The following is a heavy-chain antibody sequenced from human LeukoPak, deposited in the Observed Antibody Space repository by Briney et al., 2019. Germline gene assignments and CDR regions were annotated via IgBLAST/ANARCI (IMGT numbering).Heavy chain of an antibody. D-gene: IGHD3-10*01. J-gene: IGHJ6*02. CDR2: LPDNGYST. CDR3: VKGGGSGSYYNHYGMDV. Sequence: GGTLRLSCSASGFSFRTYAMHGVRHAPRKGLEYVLGLPDNGYSTHYADSVKGRFTISRDNSKNTLFLQMSSLRAEDTAVYYCVKGGGSGSYYNHYGMDVWGQGTTITVSS. CDR1: GFSFRTYA. V-gene: IGHV3-64D*09.